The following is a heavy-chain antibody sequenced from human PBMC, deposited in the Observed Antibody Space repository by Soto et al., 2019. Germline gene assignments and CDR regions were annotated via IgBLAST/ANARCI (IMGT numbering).Heavy chain of an antibody. Sequence: ASVKVSCKASGGTFSSYTISWVRQAPGQGLEWMGRIIPILGIANYAQKFQCRVTITADKSTSTAYMELSSLRSEDTAVYYCARGYCSSTIYYTHYYYFYMDVWGKGTTVTVSS. V-gene: IGHV1-69*02. CDR3: ARGYCSSTIYYTHYYYFYMDV. J-gene: IGHJ6*03. D-gene: IGHD2-2*02. CDR1: GGTFSSYT. CDR2: IIPILGIA.